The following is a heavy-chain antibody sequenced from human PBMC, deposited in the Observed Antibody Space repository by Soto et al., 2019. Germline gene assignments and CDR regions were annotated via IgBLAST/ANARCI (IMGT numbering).Heavy chain of an antibody. V-gene: IGHV4-39*01. Sequence: SETLSVTCTVSGGSISSSIYYWGWIRHPPGKGLEWIGSIYYSGITYYNPSLKSRVTISVDTSKNQFSLKLSSVTAADTAVYYCARHVSRFTGIAARPLYFDYWGQGTLVTVSS. CDR1: GGSISSSIYY. CDR3: ARHVSRFTGIAARPLYFDY. D-gene: IGHD6-6*01. CDR2: IYYSGIT. J-gene: IGHJ4*02.